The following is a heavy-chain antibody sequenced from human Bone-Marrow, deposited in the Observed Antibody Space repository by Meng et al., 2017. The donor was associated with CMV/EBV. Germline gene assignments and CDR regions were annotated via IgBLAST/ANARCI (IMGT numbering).Heavy chain of an antibody. V-gene: IGHV4-34*01. D-gene: IGHD3-3*01. CDR3: ARGRVQFLEWLSAYYFDY. Sequence: SETLSLTCTVSGGSISSYYWSWIRQPPGKGLEWIGEINHSGSTNYNPSLKSRVTISVDTSKNQFSLKLSSVTAADTAVYYCARGRVQFLEWLSAYYFDYWGQGTLVTVSS. J-gene: IGHJ4*02. CDR2: INHSGST. CDR1: GGSISSYY.